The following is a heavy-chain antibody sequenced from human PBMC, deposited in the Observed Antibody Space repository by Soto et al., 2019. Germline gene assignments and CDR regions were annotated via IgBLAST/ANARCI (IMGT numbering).Heavy chain of an antibody. D-gene: IGHD1-26*01. CDR1: GYTLTELS. CDR3: ATDEALVGATFDD. J-gene: IGHJ4*02. CDR2: FDPEDGET. V-gene: IGHV1-24*01. Sequence: ASVKVSCKVSGYTLTELSMHWVRQAPGKGFEWMGGFDPEDGETIYAQKFQGRVTMTEDTSTDTAYMELSSLRSEDTAVYYCATDEALVGATFDDWGQGTLVTVSS.